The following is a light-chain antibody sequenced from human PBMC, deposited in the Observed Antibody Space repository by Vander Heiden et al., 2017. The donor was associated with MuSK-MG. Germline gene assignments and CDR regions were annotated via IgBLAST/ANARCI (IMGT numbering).Light chain of an antibody. Sequence: EIVLTQSPGTLSLSPGDRATLSCRASQSVFGDYLAWYQQKPGQAPRLLIYVTSRRATGIPDRFSGSGSGTDFTLTITRLEPEDFAVYYCQQYGGSPYTFGRGTKVEI. V-gene: IGKV3-20*01. CDR2: VTS. CDR3: QQYGGSPYT. J-gene: IGKJ2*01. CDR1: QSVFGDY.